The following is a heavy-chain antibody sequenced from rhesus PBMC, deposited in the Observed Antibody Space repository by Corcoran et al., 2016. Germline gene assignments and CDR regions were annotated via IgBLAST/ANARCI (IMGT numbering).Heavy chain of an antibody. J-gene: IGHJ4*01. CDR2: ISGSGGST. CDR3: ARSLYWYIFDY. D-gene: IGHD2-21*01. CDR1: GGSISSNY. V-gene: IGHV4-173*01. Sequence: QLQLQESGPGLVKPSETLSLTCAVSGGSISSNYWSWIRQPPGKGLEWLGRISGSGGSTDYNPSLRGRITISTATSKNQFSLKLSSVTAADTAVYYCARSLYWYIFDYWGQGVLVTVSS.